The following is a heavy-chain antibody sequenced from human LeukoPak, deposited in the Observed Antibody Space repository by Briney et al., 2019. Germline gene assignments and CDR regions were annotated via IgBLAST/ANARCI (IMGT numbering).Heavy chain of an antibody. Sequence: SETLSLTCAVYGGSFSGYYWSWIRQPPGKGLEWIGEINHSGSTNYNPSLKSRVTISVGTSKNQFSLKLSSVTAADTAVYYCARGRGAITMVRGVSVWFDPWGQGTLVTVSS. V-gene: IGHV4-34*01. CDR2: INHSGST. CDR3: ARGRGAITMVRGVSVWFDP. CDR1: GGSFSGYY. J-gene: IGHJ5*02. D-gene: IGHD3-10*01.